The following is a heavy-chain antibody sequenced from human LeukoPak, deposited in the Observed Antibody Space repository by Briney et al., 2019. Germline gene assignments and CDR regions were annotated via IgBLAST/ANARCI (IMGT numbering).Heavy chain of an antibody. J-gene: IGHJ4*02. CDR2: ISSSSSYT. D-gene: IGHD3-22*01. CDR3: ARCASTYYYDSSGYYYVYYFDY. Sequence: GRSLRLSCAASGFTFSSYGMHWIRQAAGNGLEWVSYISSSSSYTNYADSVKGRFTISRDNAKNSLYLQMNSLRAEDTAVYYCARCASTYYYDSSGYYYVYYFDYWGQGTLVTVSS. V-gene: IGHV3-21*05. CDR1: GFTFSSYG.